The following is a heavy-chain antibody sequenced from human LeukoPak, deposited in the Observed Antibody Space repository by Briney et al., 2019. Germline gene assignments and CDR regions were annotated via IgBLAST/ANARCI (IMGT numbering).Heavy chain of an antibody. J-gene: IGHJ4*02. D-gene: IGHD6-19*01. Sequence: SETLSLTCTVSGVSVSSGSYYWSWIRQPPGKGLEWIGYIYYSGSTNYNPSLKSRVTISVDTSKNQFSLKLSSVTAADTAVYYCARVIAVADERYFDYWGQGTLVTVSS. CDR3: ARVIAVADERYFDY. CDR1: GVSVSSGSYY. CDR2: IYYSGST. V-gene: IGHV4-61*01.